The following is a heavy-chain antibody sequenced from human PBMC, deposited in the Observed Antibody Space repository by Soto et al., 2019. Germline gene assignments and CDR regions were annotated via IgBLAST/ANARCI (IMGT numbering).Heavy chain of an antibody. CDR1: GCPCGSVW. J-gene: IGHJ5*02. V-gene: IGHV3-74*01. D-gene: IGHD3-3*01. CDR2: INSDGSST. Sequence: GRSMRLSCAASGCPCGSVWMHGVRQAPGKGLVWVSRINSDGSSTSYADSVKGRFTISRDNAKNTLYLQMNSLRAEDTAVYYCARDLTIFGWFDPWGQGTLVTVSS. CDR3: ARDLTIFGWFDP.